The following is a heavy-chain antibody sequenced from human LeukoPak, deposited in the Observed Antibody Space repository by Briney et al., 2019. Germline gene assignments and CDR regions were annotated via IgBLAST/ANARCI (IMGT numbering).Heavy chain of an antibody. CDR1: GYTFTDYY. J-gene: IGHJ4*02. V-gene: IGHV1-2*02. CDR2: VNGNTGAT. Sequence: GASVKVSCMASGYTFTDYYVHWVRQAPGQGLEWMGWVNGNTGATLYAQKFQGRVTMSRDASITTAYMELRGLRSDDTAVYYCASPQRGSGSYYSDYWGQGTLITVSS. D-gene: IGHD3-10*01. CDR3: ASPQRGSGSYYSDY.